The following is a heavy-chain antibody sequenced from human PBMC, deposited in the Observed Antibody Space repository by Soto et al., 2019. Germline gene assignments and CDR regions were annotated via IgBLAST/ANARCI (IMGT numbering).Heavy chain of an antibody. V-gene: IGHV3-33*01. Sequence: GGSLRLSCEASGFNFSSYGIHWVRQAPGKGLEWVAIIWNDGSNEYYAGSVKGRFTISRGNSKNTVYLQVSKLRAEDTAVYFCARDQTDSGGYSDSWGQGTLVTVSS. J-gene: IGHJ4*02. CDR2: IWNDGSNE. D-gene: IGHD3-22*01. CDR3: ARDQTDSGGYSDS. CDR1: GFNFSSYG.